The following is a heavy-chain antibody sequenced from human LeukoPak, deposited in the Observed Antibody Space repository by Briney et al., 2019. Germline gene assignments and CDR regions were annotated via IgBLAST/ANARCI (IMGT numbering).Heavy chain of an antibody. Sequence: GGSLRLSCAAPGFTFSSYEMNWVRQAPGKGLEWVSYISSSGSTINYADSVKGRFTISRDNAKNSLYLQMNSLRAEDTAVYYCARAVAAAGISDYWGQGTLVTVSS. V-gene: IGHV3-48*03. CDR3: ARAVAAAGISDY. CDR2: ISSSGSTI. CDR1: GFTFSSYE. J-gene: IGHJ4*02. D-gene: IGHD6-13*01.